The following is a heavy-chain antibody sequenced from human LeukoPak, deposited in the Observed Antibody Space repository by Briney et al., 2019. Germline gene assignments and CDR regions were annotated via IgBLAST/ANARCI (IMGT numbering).Heavy chain of an antibody. V-gene: IGHV1-69*05. J-gene: IGHJ4*02. CDR2: IIPIFGTA. CDR1: GGTFISYA. CDR3: AIRGGATAIFDY. Sequence: SVKVSCKASGGTFISYAISWVRQAHGQGLEWMGGIIPIFGTANYAQKFQGRVTITTDESTSTAYMELSSLRSEDTAVYYCAIRGGATAIFDYWGQGTLVTVSS. D-gene: IGHD1-26*01.